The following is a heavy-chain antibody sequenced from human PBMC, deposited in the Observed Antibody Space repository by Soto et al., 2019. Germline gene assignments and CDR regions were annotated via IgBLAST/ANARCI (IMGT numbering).Heavy chain of an antibody. V-gene: IGHV1-46*01. CDR1: GYTFTSYY. J-gene: IGHJ6*01. D-gene: IGHD3-22*01. Sequence: GASVKVSCKASGYTFTSYYMHWVRQAPGQGFEWMGIINPSGGSTSYAQKFQGRVTMTRDTSTSTVYMELSSLRSEDTAVYYCAREGDSSLADHYGMDVWGQGTTVTVSS. CDR2: INPSGGST. CDR3: AREGDSSLADHYGMDV.